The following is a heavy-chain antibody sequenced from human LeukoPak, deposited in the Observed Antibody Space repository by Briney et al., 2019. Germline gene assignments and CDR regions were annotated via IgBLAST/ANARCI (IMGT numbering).Heavy chain of an antibody. CDR2: INPSGGST. Sequence: ASVKVSCKASGYTFTSYYMHWVRQAPGQGLEGMGIINPSGGSTSYAQKFQGRVTMTRDMSTSTVYMELNSLRAEDTAVYYCARVSVAGLPPPFDYWGQGTLVTVYS. CDR3: ARVSVAGLPPPFDY. CDR1: GYTFTSYY. V-gene: IGHV1-46*01. D-gene: IGHD6-19*01. J-gene: IGHJ4*02.